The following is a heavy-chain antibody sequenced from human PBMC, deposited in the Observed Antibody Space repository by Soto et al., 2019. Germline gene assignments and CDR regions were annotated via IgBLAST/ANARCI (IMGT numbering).Heavy chain of an antibody. D-gene: IGHD3-22*01. Sequence: SETLSLTCAVYGGSFSGYYWSWIRQPPGKGLEWIGEINHSGSTNYNPSLKSRVTISVDTSKNQFSLKLSSVTSADTAVYYCARMYYYDSSGYHLAYWGQGTLVTVSS. J-gene: IGHJ4*02. CDR3: ARMYYYDSSGYHLAY. CDR2: INHSGST. CDR1: GGSFSGYY. V-gene: IGHV4-34*01.